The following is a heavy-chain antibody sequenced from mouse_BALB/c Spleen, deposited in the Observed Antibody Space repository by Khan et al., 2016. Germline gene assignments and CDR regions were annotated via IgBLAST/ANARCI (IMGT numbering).Heavy chain of an antibody. CDR1: GFNIKDTY. D-gene: IGHD2-9*01. J-gene: IGHJ4*01. Sequence: VRLQQSGAELVKPGASVKLSCTASGFNIKDTYMHWVKQRPEQGLEWIGRIDPANGNTKYDPKFQGKATITADTSSNTAYLQLSSLTSEDTAVYYGARSYYGDDVEGYYYAMDYWGQGTSVTVSS. CDR3: ARSYYGDDVEGYYYAMDY. CDR2: IDPANGNT. V-gene: IGHV14-3*02.